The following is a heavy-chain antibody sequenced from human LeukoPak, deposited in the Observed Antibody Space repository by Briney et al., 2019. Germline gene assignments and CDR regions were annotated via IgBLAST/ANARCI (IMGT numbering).Heavy chain of an antibody. J-gene: IGHJ3*02. CDR3: ARPGPAAGRPDAFDI. D-gene: IGHD2-2*01. CDR1: GGSISSSSFY. Sequence: PSETLSLTCTISGGSISSSSFYWAWIRQPPGKGLECIGTIYYTGTTYYNSSLKSRVTISVDTSKNQFSLKLNSVTAADTAVYFCARPGPAAGRPDAFDIWGQGKMVTVSS. CDR2: IYYTGTT. V-gene: IGHV4-39*07.